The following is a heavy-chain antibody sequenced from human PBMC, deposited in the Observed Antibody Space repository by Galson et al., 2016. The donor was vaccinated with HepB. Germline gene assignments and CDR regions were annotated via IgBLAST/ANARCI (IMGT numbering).Heavy chain of an antibody. CDR1: GFIFSNYK. CDR3: AREGPDCCFFDY. D-gene: IGHD3-3*01. V-gene: IGHV3-48*03. Sequence: SLRLSCAGSGFIFSNYKMHWVRQTPGKGPEWVSYIDTRVSLVAYGQSVRGRFTISRDNTQNSLFLQMDSLGAEDTGVYYCAREGPDCCFFDYWGQGSLVTVSS. J-gene: IGHJ4*02. CDR2: IDTRVSLV.